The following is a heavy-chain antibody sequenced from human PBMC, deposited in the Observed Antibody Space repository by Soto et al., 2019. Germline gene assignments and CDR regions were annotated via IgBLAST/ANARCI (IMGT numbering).Heavy chain of an antibody. J-gene: IGHJ4*02. V-gene: IGHV3-43*01. CDR3: KAVYTESSAPVDQTSYLDY. CDR1: GFTFDDFT. CDR2: ISWDGTIT. D-gene: IGHD2-2*02. Sequence: EVHLVESGGAGVQPGGSLRLSCAASGFTFDDFTMHWVRQVPGKALEWVSLISWDGTITHYADSVAGRFTISRDNSENSLSLLMNNLRTEDSALYFCKAVYTESSAPVDQTSYLDYWGQGTLVTVSS.